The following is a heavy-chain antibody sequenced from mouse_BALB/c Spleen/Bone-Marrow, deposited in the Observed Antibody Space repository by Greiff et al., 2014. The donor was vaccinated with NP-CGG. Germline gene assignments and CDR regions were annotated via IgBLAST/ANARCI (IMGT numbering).Heavy chain of an antibody. CDR1: GYSITSGYY. CDR3: AKLLYWYFDV. V-gene: IGHV3-6*02. CDR2: ISYDGSN. Sequence: EVKLQESGPGLVKPSQSLSLTCSVTGYSITSGYYWNWIRQFPGNKLEWMGYISYDGSNKYNPSLKNRISITRDTSKNQFFLKLNSVTTEDTTTYYCAKLLYWYFDVWGAGTTVTVSS. J-gene: IGHJ1*01.